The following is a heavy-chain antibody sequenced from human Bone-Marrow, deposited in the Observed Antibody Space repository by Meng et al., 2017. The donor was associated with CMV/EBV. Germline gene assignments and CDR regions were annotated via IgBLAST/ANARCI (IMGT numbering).Heavy chain of an antibody. CDR1: GGSVSSGSYY. V-gene: IGHV4-61*01. CDR2: IYYSGST. CDR3: ARNPYYYGSGIPGWFDP. Sequence: SETLSLTCTVSGGSVSSGSYYWSWIRQPPGKGLEWIGYIYYSGSTNYNPSLKSRVTISVDTSKNQFSLKLSSVTAADTAVYYCARNPYYYGSGIPGWFDPWGERTLVTVSS. D-gene: IGHD3-10*01. J-gene: IGHJ5*02.